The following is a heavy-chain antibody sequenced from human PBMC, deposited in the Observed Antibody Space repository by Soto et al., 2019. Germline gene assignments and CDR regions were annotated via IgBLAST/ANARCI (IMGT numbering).Heavy chain of an antibody. CDR2: IYYSGST. CDR1: GGSISSGSYY. Sequence: QVQLQESGPGLVKPSQTLSLTCTVSGGSISSGSYYWSWIRQLPGKGLAWIGYIYYSGSTYYNPSLKSRVTISVDTYKNQFSLKLNSVTAADTAVYYCATRTDYYYGSGSLGGMDVWGQGTTVTVSS. D-gene: IGHD3-10*01. J-gene: IGHJ6*02. V-gene: IGHV4-31*03. CDR3: ATRTDYYYGSGSLGGMDV.